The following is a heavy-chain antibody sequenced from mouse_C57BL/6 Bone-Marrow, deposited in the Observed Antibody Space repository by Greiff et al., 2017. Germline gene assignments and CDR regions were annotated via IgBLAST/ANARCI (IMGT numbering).Heavy chain of an antibody. CDR3: ARDYYGMDY. V-gene: IGHV5-16*01. D-gene: IGHD1-1*01. J-gene: IGHJ2*01. CDR1: GFTFSDSY. CDR2: INYDGSST. Sequence: EVKLMESEGGLVQPGSSMKLSCTASGFTFSDSYMAWVRQVPEKGLEWVANINYDGSSTYYLDSLKSRFIISRDNAKNILYLQMSSLKSDDTATYYCARDYYGMDYWGQGTTLTVSS.